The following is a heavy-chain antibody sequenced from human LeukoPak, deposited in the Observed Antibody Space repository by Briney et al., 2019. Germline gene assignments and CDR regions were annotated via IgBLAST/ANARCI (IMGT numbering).Heavy chain of an antibody. CDR2: IYHSGST. Sequence: SETLSLTCTVSGGSLSSGGYYWSWIRQPPGKGLEWIGYIYHSGSTYYNPSLKSQVTISVDRSKTQFSLKLSSVTAADTAVYYCARVRGGGAYSSGWYCDYWGQGTLVTVSS. CDR3: ARVRGGGAYSSGWYCDY. V-gene: IGHV4-30-2*01. CDR1: GGSLSSGGYY. J-gene: IGHJ4*02. D-gene: IGHD6-19*01.